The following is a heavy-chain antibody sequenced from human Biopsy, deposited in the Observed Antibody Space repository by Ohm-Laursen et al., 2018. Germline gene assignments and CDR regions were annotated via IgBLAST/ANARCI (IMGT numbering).Heavy chain of an antibody. CDR1: GFSLTNGGLS. J-gene: IGHJ4*02. CDR3: AHRQKWTFDF. D-gene: IGHD1-26*01. Sequence: TQTLTLTCSLSGFSLTNGGLSVGWIRQSPGRALEWLGLIYGDDNKRYSPSLKSRLLITKDTSKNQVVLTLTNVEPVDTGTYYCAHRQKWTFDFWGQGTLVTVSS. V-gene: IGHV2-5*02. CDR2: IYGDDNK.